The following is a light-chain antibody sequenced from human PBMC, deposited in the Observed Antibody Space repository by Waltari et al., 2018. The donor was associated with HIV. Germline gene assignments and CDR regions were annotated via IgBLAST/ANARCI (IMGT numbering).Light chain of an antibody. CDR2: GAS. J-gene: IGKJ2*01. Sequence: IVLTQSPGTLSLSPGERATLSCRASQSINSGSLAWYQQKRGQAPRILSYGASSRANGIPDRISGSGSGTDFTLTISRLEPEDFAVYYCQQYSSLTRTFGQGTKLEI. CDR3: QQYSSLTRT. CDR1: QSINSGS. V-gene: IGKV3-20*01.